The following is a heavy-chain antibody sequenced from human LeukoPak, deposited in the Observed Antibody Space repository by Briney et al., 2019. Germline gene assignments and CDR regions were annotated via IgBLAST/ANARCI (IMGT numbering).Heavy chain of an antibody. D-gene: IGHD5-12*01. CDR2: ISSSDNDI. CDR1: GFVFSSYN. J-gene: IGHJ3*02. CDR3: ARGGYGDAFDI. Sequence: PGGSLRLSCAAAGFVFSSYNMSWVRQAPGKGLEWVSSISSSDNDIYYADSVKGRFTISRDNAKNTLYLQMNSLRAEDTAVYYCARGGYGDAFDIWGQGTMVTVSS. V-gene: IGHV3-21*01.